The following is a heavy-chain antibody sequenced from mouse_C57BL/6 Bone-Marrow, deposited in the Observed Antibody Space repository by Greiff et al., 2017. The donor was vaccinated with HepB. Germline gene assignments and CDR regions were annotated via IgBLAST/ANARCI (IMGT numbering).Heavy chain of an antibody. CDR2: SRNKANDYTT. J-gene: IGHJ1*03. Sequence: EVMLVESGGGLVQSGRSLRLSCATSGFTFSDFYMEWVRQAPGKGLEWIAASRNKANDYTTEYSASVKGRFIVSRDTSPSILYLQMNALRAEDTAIYYCARATMTHWYFDVWGTGTTVTVSS. D-gene: IGHD2-4*01. CDR1: GFTFSDFY. CDR3: ARATMTHWYFDV. V-gene: IGHV7-1*01.